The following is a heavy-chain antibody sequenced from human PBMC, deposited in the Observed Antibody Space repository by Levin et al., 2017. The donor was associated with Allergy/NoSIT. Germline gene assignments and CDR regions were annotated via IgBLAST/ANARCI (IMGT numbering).Heavy chain of an antibody. CDR2: VSGYNGNA. D-gene: IGHD6-19*01. CDR3: AREGSGGWYKKDPFDY. CDR1: GYSFTSFG. J-gene: IGHJ4*02. Sequence: PWASVKVSCKASGYSFTSFGISWVRQAPGQGLEWMGWVSGYNGNADYAQKFQGRVIMTTDTSARTVSMELRSLRSDDTAVYYCAREGSGGWYKKDPFDYWGQGTLVTVSS. V-gene: IGHV1-18*01.